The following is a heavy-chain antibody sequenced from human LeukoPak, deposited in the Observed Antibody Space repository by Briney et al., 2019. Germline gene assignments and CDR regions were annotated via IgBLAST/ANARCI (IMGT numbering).Heavy chain of an antibody. CDR1: GFTFSSYW. J-gene: IGHJ4*02. Sequence: GGSLRLSCAASGFTFSSYWMSWVRQAPGKGREGVANIKQDGSEKYYVDSVKGRFTISRDNAKNSLYLQMNSLRAEDTAVYYCAREAAATITALDYWGQGTLVTVSS. CDR2: IKQDGSEK. CDR3: AREAAATITALDY. V-gene: IGHV3-7*01. D-gene: IGHD5-12*01.